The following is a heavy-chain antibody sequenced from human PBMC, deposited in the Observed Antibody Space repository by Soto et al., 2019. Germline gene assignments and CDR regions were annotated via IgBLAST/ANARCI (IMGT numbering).Heavy chain of an antibody. V-gene: IGHV3-30*18. J-gene: IGHJ4*02. Sequence: QVQLVESGGGVVQPGRSLRLSCAASGFTFSSYGMHWVRQAPGKGLEWVAVISYDGSNKYYADSVKGRFTISRDNSXNTLYLQMNSLRAEDTAVYYCAKRRVGGSWLVVDYWGQGTLVTVSS. CDR3: AKRRVGGSWLVVDY. CDR2: ISYDGSNK. D-gene: IGHD6-19*01. CDR1: GFTFSSYG.